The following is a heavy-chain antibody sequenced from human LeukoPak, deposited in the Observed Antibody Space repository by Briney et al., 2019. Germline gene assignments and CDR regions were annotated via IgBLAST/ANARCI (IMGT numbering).Heavy chain of an antibody. J-gene: IGHJ4*02. V-gene: IGHV3-23*01. D-gene: IGHD3-9*01. Sequence: GGSLGLSCAAPEFTFSNYAMNWVRQAPGQGMEWVYGISGSGGSTYYSDSVKGRFTISRDNSKNTLYLQMNSLRAEDTALYYCAKAADWLAADYIDYWGQGTLVTVSS. CDR1: EFTFSNYA. CDR3: AKAADWLAADYIDY. CDR2: ISGSGGST.